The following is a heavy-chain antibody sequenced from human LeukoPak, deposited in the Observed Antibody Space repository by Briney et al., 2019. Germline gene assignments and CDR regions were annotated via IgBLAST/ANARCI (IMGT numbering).Heavy chain of an antibody. CDR1: GFTFSSYA. Sequence: GGSLRLSCAASGFTFSSYAMSWVRQAPGKGLEWVSVISGSGGSTNYADSVEGRFTISRDNSRSTLYLQINSLRAEDTAVYYCAKDRTAAGPNHFDYWGQGTLVTVSS. CDR2: ISGSGGST. D-gene: IGHD6-13*01. CDR3: AKDRTAAGPNHFDY. V-gene: IGHV3-23*01. J-gene: IGHJ4*02.